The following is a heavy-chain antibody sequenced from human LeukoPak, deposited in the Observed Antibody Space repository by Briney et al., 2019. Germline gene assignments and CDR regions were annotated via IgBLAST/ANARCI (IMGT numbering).Heavy chain of an antibody. V-gene: IGHV1-69*02. CDR1: GGTLSSYR. J-gene: IGHJ5*02. Sequence: SVKVSCKASGGTLSSYRISWIRQAPGQGLELMGRIIPFVGLTNYAPRFQGRVTITADKDTTTAYMELSGLTSEDTAVYYCARPRSNESGSYNWFDAWGQGTLVTVSS. CDR3: ARPRSNESGSYNWFDA. D-gene: IGHD1-26*01. CDR2: IIPFVGLT.